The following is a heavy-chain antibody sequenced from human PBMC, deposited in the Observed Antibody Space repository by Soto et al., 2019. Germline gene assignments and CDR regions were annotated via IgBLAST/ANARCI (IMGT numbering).Heavy chain of an antibody. CDR3: ARKDTTMVSHDNSYSYYYYGMDV. CDR1: GGTFSSYA. J-gene: IGHJ6*02. CDR2: IIPIFGTA. V-gene: IGHV1-69*12. D-gene: IGHD5-18*01. Sequence: QVQLVQSGAEVKKPGSSVKVSCKASGGTFSSYAISWVRQAPGQGLEWMGGIIPIFGTANYAQKFQGRVTITAHESQSTAYMDSSSLRSEDTAVYCCARKDTTMVSHDNSYSYYYYGMDVWGQGTTVTVSS.